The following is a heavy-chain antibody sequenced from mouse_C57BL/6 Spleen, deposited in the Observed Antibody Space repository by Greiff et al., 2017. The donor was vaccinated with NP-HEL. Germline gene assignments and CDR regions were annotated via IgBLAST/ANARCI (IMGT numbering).Heavy chain of an antibody. CDR2: INPGSGGT. Sequence: VQLQQSGAELVRPGTSVKVSCKASGYAFTNYLIEWVKQRPGQGLEWIGVINPGSGGTNYNEKFKGKATLTADKSSSTAYMQLSSLTSEDSAVYFCARGPPNWAFDYWGQGTTLTVSS. J-gene: IGHJ2*01. CDR3: ARGPPNWAFDY. CDR1: GYAFTNYL. V-gene: IGHV1-54*01. D-gene: IGHD4-1*01.